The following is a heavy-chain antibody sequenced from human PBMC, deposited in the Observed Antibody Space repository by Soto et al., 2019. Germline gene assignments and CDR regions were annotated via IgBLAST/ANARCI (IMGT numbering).Heavy chain of an antibody. CDR1: GGSISSGGYS. Sequence: LSLTCAVSGGSISSGGYSWSWIRRPPGKGLEWIGYIYHSGSTYYNPSLKSRVTISVDRSKNQFSLKLSSVTAADTAVYYCARSTSLARFNWFDPWGQGTLVTVSS. CDR2: IYHSGST. D-gene: IGHD2-2*01. CDR3: ARSTSLARFNWFDP. J-gene: IGHJ5*02. V-gene: IGHV4-30-2*01.